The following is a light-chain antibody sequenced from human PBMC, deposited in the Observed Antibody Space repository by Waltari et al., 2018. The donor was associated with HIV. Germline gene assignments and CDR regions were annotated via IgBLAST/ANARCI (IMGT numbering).Light chain of an antibody. CDR1: QCISYRSKSKHY. CDR2: GAS. Sequence: DTVMPQSPDSLALSLVARTPINCLSSQCISYRSKSKHYLAWYQNKPGQSPRLLIYGASTRASGVPDRFSGSGSGTDFTLIISSLQSEDVATYFCQQYYNLPPTFGQGTKVEIK. CDR3: QQYYNLPPT. V-gene: IGKV4-1*01. J-gene: IGKJ1*01.